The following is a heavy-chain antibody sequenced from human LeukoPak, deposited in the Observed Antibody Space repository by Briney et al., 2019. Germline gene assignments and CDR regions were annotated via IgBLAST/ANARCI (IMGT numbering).Heavy chain of an antibody. D-gene: IGHD3-10*01. V-gene: IGHV1-2*02. Sequence: ASVKVSCKASVYTVTGYYIHCVRQAPGQGLECRGWINPNSGGTNYAQKFQGRVTMPRDTSISTAYMELSRLRSDATAVYYCARVRGVQAPHMYFAYWGQGTLVTVSS. CDR2: INPNSGGT. CDR3: ARVRGVQAPHMYFAY. CDR1: VYTVTGYY. J-gene: IGHJ4*02.